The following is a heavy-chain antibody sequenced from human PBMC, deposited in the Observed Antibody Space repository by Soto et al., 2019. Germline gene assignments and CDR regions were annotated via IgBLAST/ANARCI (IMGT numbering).Heavy chain of an antibody. J-gene: IGHJ4*02. CDR3: AKAVLRFLERSPDS. CDR2: ISYDGSNK. Sequence: GGSLRLSCASSVFTFINYGMHWVRQAPGKGLEWVAVISYDGSNKHYADSVKGRFTISRDNSNNTLFLQVNSLRVEDTAVYYCAKAVLRFLERSPDSWGQGTLVTVSS. V-gene: IGHV3-30*18. CDR1: VFTFINYG. D-gene: IGHD3-3*01.